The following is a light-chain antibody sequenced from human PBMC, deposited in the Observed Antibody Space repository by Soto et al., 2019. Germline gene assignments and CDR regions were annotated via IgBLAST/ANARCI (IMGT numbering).Light chain of an antibody. J-gene: IGLJ1*01. V-gene: IGLV2-14*01. Sequence: QSALTQPASVSGSPGQSITISCTGTSSDVGAYNYVSWYQQYPGKAPKLMIYGVTNRPSGVSNRFSGSKTGNTDSLTISGLQAEDEADYYCFSHRGGDSHVFGTGTKLTVL. CDR2: GVT. CDR3: FSHRGGDSHV. CDR1: SSDVGAYNY.